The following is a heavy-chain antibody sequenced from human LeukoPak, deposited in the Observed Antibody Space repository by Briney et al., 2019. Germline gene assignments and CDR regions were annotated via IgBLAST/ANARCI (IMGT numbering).Heavy chain of an antibody. J-gene: IGHJ4*02. CDR3: ARHLSSISSCPND. Sequence: GESLKISFEAAVYRCASDWIARVRQMPGKGLEWMGGIYPGNTDITYSPTFHGQVTISADKSVSTAYLHWSSLKASDTAIYYCARHLSSISSCPNDWGQGTLVTVSS. CDR2: IYPGNTDI. V-gene: IGHV5-51*01. CDR1: VYRCASDW. D-gene: IGHD2-2*01.